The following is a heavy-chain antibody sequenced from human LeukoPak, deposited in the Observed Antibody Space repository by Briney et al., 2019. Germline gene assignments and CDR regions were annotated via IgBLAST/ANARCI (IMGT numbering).Heavy chain of an antibody. Sequence: SETLSLTCTVSGGSTSSYYWSWIRQPPGKGLEWIGYIYYSGSTNYNPSLESRVTISVDTSKNQFSLKLSSVTAADTAVYYCARIPAYCGGDCPMDVWGKGTTVTVSS. CDR3: ARIPAYCGGDCPMDV. V-gene: IGHV4-59*01. CDR1: GGSTSSYY. CDR2: IYYSGST. J-gene: IGHJ6*03. D-gene: IGHD2-21*02.